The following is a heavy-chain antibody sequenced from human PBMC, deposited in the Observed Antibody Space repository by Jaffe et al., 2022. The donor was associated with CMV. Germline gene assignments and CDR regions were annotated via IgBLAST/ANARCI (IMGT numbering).Heavy chain of an antibody. D-gene: IGHD4-4*01. CDR1: GFTFSSYG. CDR3: AKGLQSLKYYYYGMDV. J-gene: IGHJ6*02. Sequence: QVQLVESGGGVVQPGRSLRLSCAASGFTFSSYGMHWVRQAPGKGLEWVAVISYDGSNKYYADSVKGRFTISRDNSKNTLYLQMNSLRAEDTAVYYCAKGLQSLKYYYYGMDVWGQGTTVTVSS. CDR2: ISYDGSNK. V-gene: IGHV3-30*18.